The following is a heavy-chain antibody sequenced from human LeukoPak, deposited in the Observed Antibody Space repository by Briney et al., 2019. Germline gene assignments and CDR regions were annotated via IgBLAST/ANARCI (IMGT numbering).Heavy chain of an antibody. CDR3: AREEADFWSGYSHNWFDP. D-gene: IGHD3-3*01. J-gene: IGHJ5*02. CDR2: ISSSSSYI. Sequence: GGSLRLSCAASGFTFSSYSMNWVRQAPGKGLEWVSSISSSSSYIYYAGSVKGRFTISRDNAKNSLYLQMNSLRAEDTAVYYCAREEADFWSGYSHNWFDPWGQGTLVTVSS. CDR1: GFTFSSYS. V-gene: IGHV3-21*01.